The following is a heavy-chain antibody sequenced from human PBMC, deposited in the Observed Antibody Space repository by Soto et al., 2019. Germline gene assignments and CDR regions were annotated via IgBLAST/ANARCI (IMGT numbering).Heavy chain of an antibody. CDR3: ARDSTVTTWFDY. J-gene: IGHJ4*02. CDR1: GFTFSSYS. D-gene: IGHD4-17*01. CDR2: ISSSGSYI. Sequence: EVQLVESGGGLVKPGGSLRLSCAASGFTFSSYSMNWVRQAPGKGLEWVSSISSSGSYIYYADSVKGRFTISRDNAKKSLYLQMNSLRAEDTAVYYCARDSTVTTWFDYWGQGTLVTVSS. V-gene: IGHV3-21*01.